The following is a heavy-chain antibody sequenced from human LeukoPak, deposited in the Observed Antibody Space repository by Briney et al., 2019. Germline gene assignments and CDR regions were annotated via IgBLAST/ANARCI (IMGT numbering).Heavy chain of an antibody. V-gene: IGHV4-39*07. CDR1: GGSISSSSYY. CDR2: IYYSGST. CDR3: ARDWYDERDSSGSELAGYNWFDP. J-gene: IGHJ5*02. Sequence: SETLSLTCTVSGGSISSSSYYWGWIRQPPGKGLEWIGSIYYSGSTYYNPSLKSRVTISVDTSKNQFSLKLSSVTAADTAVYYCARDWYDERDSSGSELAGYNWFDPWGQGTLVTVSS. D-gene: IGHD3-22*01.